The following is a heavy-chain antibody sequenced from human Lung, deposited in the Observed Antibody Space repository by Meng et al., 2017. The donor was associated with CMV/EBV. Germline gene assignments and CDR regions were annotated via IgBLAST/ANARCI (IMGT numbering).Heavy chain of an antibody. CDR3: ARLAARGY. Sequence: SCAASGFTFSSFDMSWVRQAPGKGLEWVSTVSDTHGDTYYADSVKGRFTISRDNSKSTLYLQMNSPRADDTARYYCARLAARGYWGQGTLVTVSS. J-gene: IGHJ4*02. CDR2: VSDTHGDT. CDR1: GFTFSSFD. D-gene: IGHD6-6*01. V-gene: IGHV3-23*01.